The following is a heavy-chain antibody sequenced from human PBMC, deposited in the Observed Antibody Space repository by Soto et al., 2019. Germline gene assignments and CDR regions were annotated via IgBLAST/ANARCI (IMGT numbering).Heavy chain of an antibody. J-gene: IGHJ6*03. CDR1: GFTFGDYA. V-gene: IGHV3-49*03. D-gene: IGHD5-12*01. CDR3: TRKRIVATANYYYYMDV. CDR2: IRSKAYGGTT. Sequence: GGSLRLSCTASGFTFGDYAMSWFRQAPGKGLEWVGFIRSKAYGGTTEYDASVKGRFTISRDDSKSIAYLQMNSLKTEDTAVYYCTRKRIVATANYYYYMDVWGKGTTVTVSS.